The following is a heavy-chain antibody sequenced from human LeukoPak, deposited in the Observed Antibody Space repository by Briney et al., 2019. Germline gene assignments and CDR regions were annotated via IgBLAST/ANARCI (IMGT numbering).Heavy chain of an antibody. CDR1: GFTFSDYY. CDR2: ISSSGSTI. Sequence: GSLRLSCAVSGFTFSDYYMSWIRQAPGKGLEWVSYISSSGSTIYYADSVKGRFTISRDNAKNSLYLQMNSLRAEDTAVYYCARDSAEYSGYDLLGAADAYWFDPWGQGTLVTVSS. D-gene: IGHD5-12*01. J-gene: IGHJ5*02. CDR3: ARDSAEYSGYDLLGAADAYWFDP. V-gene: IGHV3-11*01.